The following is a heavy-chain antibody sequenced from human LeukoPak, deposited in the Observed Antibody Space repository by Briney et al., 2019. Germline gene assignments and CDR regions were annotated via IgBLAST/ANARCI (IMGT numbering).Heavy chain of an antibody. V-gene: IGHV3-48*04. CDR3: ARDLFSWGVVVPAASFDY. D-gene: IGHD2-2*01. J-gene: IGHJ4*02. CDR2: ISSSTTTI. CDR1: GFTFSTYN. Sequence: GGSLRLSCTASGFTFSTYNMNWVRQAPGKGLEWVSYISSSTTTISYADSVKGRFTISRDNAKNSLYLQMNSLRAEDTAVYYCARDLFSWGVVVPAASFDYWGQGTLVTVSS.